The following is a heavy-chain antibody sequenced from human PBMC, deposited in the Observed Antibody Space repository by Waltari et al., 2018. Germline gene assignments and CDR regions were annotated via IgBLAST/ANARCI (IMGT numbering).Heavy chain of an antibody. Sequence: QVQLVQSGAEVKKPGSSVKVSCKASGGTFSSYTISWVRQAPGQGSEWMGRIIPILGIANYAQKCQGRVTITADKSTSTAYMELSSLRSEDTAVYYCAREIEGDYGDWGGYYYGMDVWGQGTTVTVSS. V-gene: IGHV1-69*08. CDR2: IIPILGIA. J-gene: IGHJ6*02. D-gene: IGHD4-17*01. CDR1: GGTFSSYT. CDR3: AREIEGDYGDWGGYYYGMDV.